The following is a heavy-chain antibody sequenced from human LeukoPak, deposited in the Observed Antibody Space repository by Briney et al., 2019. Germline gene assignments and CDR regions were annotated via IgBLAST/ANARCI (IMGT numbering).Heavy chain of an antibody. CDR1: GFTFRTYS. Sequence: GGSLRLSCAASGFTFRTYSMNWVRQAPGKGLEWVSGISSSSHIYYSDSVKGRFTISRDNAKNSLYLQLNSLRVEDTAVFYCARDLGVGGTMTLDYWGQGTLVTVSS. V-gene: IGHV3-21*06. CDR2: ISSSSHI. D-gene: IGHD1-26*01. CDR3: ARDLGVGGTMTLDY. J-gene: IGHJ4*02.